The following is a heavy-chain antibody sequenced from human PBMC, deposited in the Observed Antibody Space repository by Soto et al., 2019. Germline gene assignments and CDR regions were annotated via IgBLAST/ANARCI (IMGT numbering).Heavy chain of an antibody. CDR1: RFTFSSYW. J-gene: IGHJ4*02. CDR2: ISSDGSST. CDR3: ASEPNDISGYYPTYFDN. Sequence: GGSLRLSCAASRFTFSSYWMHWVRQAPGKGLAWVSRISSDGSSTSYADFVKGRFTVSRDNAKNTLYLQMNSLRAEDTAVYYCASEPNDISGYYPTYFDNWGQGTLVTVSS. D-gene: IGHD3-22*01. V-gene: IGHV3-74*01.